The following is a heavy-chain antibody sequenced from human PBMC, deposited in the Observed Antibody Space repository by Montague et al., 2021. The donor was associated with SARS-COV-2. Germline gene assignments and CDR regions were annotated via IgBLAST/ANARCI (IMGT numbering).Heavy chain of an antibody. D-gene: IGHD6-19*01. CDR2: IYYSGST. V-gene: IGHV4-31*03. J-gene: IGHJ3*02. CDR1: GGSISSGGYY. CDR3: AKGGGEWQVVFDAFET. Sequence: TLSLTCNVSGGSISSGGYYWGWIRQPPGKAPECIGYIYYSGSTYYNPSLRSRVTMSIDTSKNQFSLKLNSVTVADTAVYYCAKGGGEWQVVFDAFETWGQGTVVTVSS.